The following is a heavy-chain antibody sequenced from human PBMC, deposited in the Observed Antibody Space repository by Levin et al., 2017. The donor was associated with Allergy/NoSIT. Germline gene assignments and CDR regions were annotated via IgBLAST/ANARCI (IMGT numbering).Heavy chain of an antibody. CDR2: ISYDGSNE. CDR1: GFTFSNFA. V-gene: IGHV3-30-3*01. D-gene: IGHD5-18*01. J-gene: IGHJ6*02. CDR3: ARGGYSYVSDRDHSYFYGLDV. Sequence: PGGSLRLSCAASGFTFSNFAMHWVRQAPGKGLDWVTFISYDGSNEYYTDSVKGRFTISRDNSRNTLYLHMNTLRPEDTAVYYCARGGYSYVSDRDHSYFYGLDVWGQGTTVTVSS.